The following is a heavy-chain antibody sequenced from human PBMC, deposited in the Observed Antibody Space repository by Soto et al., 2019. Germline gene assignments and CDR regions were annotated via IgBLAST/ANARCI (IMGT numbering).Heavy chain of an antibody. CDR2: ISSSSSTI. V-gene: IGHV3-48*02. CDR1: GFTFSSHS. CDR3: ARDGGSGDPHCLFDY. Sequence: GGSLRLSCAASGFTFSSHSMNWVRQAPGKGLEWVSYISSSSSTIYYADSVKGRFTISRDNAKNSLYLQMNSLRDEDTAVYYCARDGGSGDPHCLFDYWGQGTLVTVSS. J-gene: IGHJ4*02. D-gene: IGHD2-15*01.